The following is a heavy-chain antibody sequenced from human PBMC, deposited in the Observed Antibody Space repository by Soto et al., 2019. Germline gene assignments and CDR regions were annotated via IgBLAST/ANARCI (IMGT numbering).Heavy chain of an antibody. Sequence: ASVKVSCKASGYTFTSYAMHWVRQAPGQRLEWMGWINAGNGNTKYSQKFQGRVTITRDTSASTAYMELSSLRSEDTAVYYCAREGRVAVAGFDYWGQGTLVTVSS. CDR1: GYTFTSYA. V-gene: IGHV1-3*01. CDR3: AREGRVAVAGFDY. D-gene: IGHD6-19*01. CDR2: INAGNGNT. J-gene: IGHJ4*02.